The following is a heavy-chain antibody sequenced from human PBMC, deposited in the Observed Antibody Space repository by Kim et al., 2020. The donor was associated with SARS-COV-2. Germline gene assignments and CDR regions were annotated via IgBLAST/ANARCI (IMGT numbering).Heavy chain of an antibody. Sequence: SVKVSCKASGGTFSSYAISWVRQAPGQGLEWMGGILPIFGTANYAQKFQGRVTITADESTSTAYMELSSLRSEDTAVYYCARGEYDILTGYSPYYYYYYGMDVWGQGTTVTVSS. J-gene: IGHJ6*02. D-gene: IGHD3-9*01. V-gene: IGHV1-69*13. CDR2: ILPIFGTA. CDR1: GGTFSSYA. CDR3: ARGEYDILTGYSPYYYYYYGMDV.